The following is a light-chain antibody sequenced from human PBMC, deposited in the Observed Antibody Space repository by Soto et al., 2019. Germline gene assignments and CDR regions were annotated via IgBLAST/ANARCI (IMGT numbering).Light chain of an antibody. Sequence: IVMTQSPATLSVSPGERATLSCRASQSVSSKLGWYQQKPGQAPRLLIYGASIRATGIPARFSGSGSGTEFTLTISSLQSEDFAVYYCQQYNNWPRTFGPGTKVDIK. CDR1: QSVSSK. J-gene: IGKJ3*01. V-gene: IGKV3-15*01. CDR3: QQYNNWPRT. CDR2: GAS.